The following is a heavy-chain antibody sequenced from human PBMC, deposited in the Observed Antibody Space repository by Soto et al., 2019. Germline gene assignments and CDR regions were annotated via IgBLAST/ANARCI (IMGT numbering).Heavy chain of an antibody. V-gene: IGHV4-34*01. CDR3: ARGYCSGGSCYSGSIHYYYGMDV. J-gene: IGHJ6*02. Sequence: SETLSLTCAVYGGSFSGYYWSWIRQPPGKGLEWIGEINHSGSTNYNPSLKSRVTISVDTSKNQFSLKLSSVTAADTAVYYCARGYCSGGSCYSGSIHYYYGMDVWGQGTTVTVSS. CDR1: GGSFSGYY. CDR2: INHSGST. D-gene: IGHD2-15*01.